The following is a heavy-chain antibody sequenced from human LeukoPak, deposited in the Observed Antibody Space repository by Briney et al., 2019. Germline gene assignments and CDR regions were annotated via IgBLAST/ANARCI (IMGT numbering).Heavy chain of an antibody. CDR2: IYYSGST. CDR1: GGSISSGDYY. Sequence: PSETLSHTCTVSGGSISSGDYYWSWIRQPPGKGLEWIGYIYYSGSTYYNPSLKSRVTISVDTSKNQFSLKLSSVTAADTAVYYCARANAAAGTDDAFDIWGQGTMVTVSS. J-gene: IGHJ3*02. D-gene: IGHD6-13*01. CDR3: ARANAAAGTDDAFDI. V-gene: IGHV4-30-4*08.